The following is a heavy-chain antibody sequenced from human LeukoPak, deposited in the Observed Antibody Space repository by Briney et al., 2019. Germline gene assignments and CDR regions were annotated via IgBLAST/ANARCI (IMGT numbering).Heavy chain of an antibody. CDR1: GFTFSNYS. V-gene: IGHV3-21*01. CDR3: ARDRLIVVRLFDY. D-gene: IGHD3-22*01. Sequence: PGGSLRLSCAASGFTFSNYSMNWVRQAPGKGLEWVSSISSSSSYIYYADSVKGRFTISRDNAKNSLYLQMNSLRAEDTAVYYCARDRLIVVRLFDYWGQGTPVTAYS. CDR2: ISSSSSYI. J-gene: IGHJ4*02.